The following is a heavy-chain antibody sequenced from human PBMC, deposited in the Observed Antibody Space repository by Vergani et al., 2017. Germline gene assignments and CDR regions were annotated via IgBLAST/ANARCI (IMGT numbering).Heavy chain of an antibody. CDR1: GYTLTELS. V-gene: IGHV1-24*01. D-gene: IGHD3-10*01. CDR3: ATVSYYYGSASYSGDY. CDR2: FDPEDGET. J-gene: IGHJ4*02. Sequence: QVQLVQSGAEVKKPGASVKVSGYTLTELSMHWVRQAPGKGLEWMGGFDPEDGETIYAQKFQGRVTMTEDTSTDTAYMELSSLRSEDTAVYYCATVSYYYGSASYSGDYWGQGTLVTVSS.